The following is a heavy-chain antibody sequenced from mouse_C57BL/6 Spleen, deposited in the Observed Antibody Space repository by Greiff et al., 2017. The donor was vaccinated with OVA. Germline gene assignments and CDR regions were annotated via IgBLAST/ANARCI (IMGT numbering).Heavy chain of an antibody. CDR3: TRPQTAQASYYAMDY. CDR1: GYTFTDYN. CDR2: INPNNGGT. Sequence: VHVKQSGPELVKPGASVKIPCKASGYTFTDYNMDWVKQSHGKSLEWIGDINPNNGGTIYNQKFKGKATLTVEKSSSTAYMELRSLTSEDTAVYYCTRPQTAQASYYAMDYWGQGTSVTVSS. V-gene: IGHV1-18*01. J-gene: IGHJ4*01. D-gene: IGHD3-2*02.